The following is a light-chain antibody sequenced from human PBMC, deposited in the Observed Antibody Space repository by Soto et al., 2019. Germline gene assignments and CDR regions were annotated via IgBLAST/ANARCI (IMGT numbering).Light chain of an antibody. CDR2: DAS. V-gene: IGKV1-5*01. J-gene: IGKJ5*01. CDR1: QSIKNW. CDR3: QQLNSYPAIT. Sequence: DIPITHSPSTLSASEGDRVTITCRASQSIKNWLAWYQQKPGTAPKFLIYDASTLESGVPSRFSGSGSGTEFTLTISSLQPEDFATYYCQQLNSYPAITFGQGTRLEIK.